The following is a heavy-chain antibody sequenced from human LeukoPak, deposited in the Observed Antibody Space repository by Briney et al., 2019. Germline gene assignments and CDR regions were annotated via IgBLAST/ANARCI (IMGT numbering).Heavy chain of an antibody. Sequence: GASVKVSCKASGYTFTGYYMHWVRQAPGQGLEWMGWINPNSGGTNYAQKFQGRVTMTRDTSISTAYMELSRLRSDDTAVYYCARASSVAGRGGFDYWGQGTLVTVSS. CDR1: GYTFTGYY. CDR2: INPNSGGT. J-gene: IGHJ4*02. CDR3: ARASSVAGRGGFDY. D-gene: IGHD6-19*01. V-gene: IGHV1-2*02.